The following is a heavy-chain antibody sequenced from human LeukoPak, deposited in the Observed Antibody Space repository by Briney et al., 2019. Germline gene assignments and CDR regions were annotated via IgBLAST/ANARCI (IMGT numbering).Heavy chain of an antibody. J-gene: IGHJ4*02. CDR1: GYTFTSYA. CDR2: INAGNGNT. V-gene: IGHV1-3*01. CDR3: ARGWEQQLGYFDY. Sequence: ASVKVSCKASGYTFTSYAMHWVRQAPGQRLEWMGWINAGNGNTKYSQKFQGRVTITRDTSASTAYMELSSLRSEDTAVYYCARGWEQQLGYFDYWGQGTLVTVSS. D-gene: IGHD6-13*01.